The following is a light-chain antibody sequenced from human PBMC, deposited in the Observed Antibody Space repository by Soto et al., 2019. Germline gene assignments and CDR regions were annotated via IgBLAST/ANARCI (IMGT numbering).Light chain of an antibody. CDR2: LGS. Sequence: DIVMTHSPLSLPVTPGEPASISCRSSQSLLHSNGYNFFDWYVQKPGQSPQLLIYLGSNRASGVPDRFSSSGSGTDFTLKISRVEAEDVGVYYCMQALQTWTFGQGTKVDIK. J-gene: IGKJ1*01. CDR3: MQALQTWT. CDR1: QSLLHSNGYNF. V-gene: IGKV2-28*01.